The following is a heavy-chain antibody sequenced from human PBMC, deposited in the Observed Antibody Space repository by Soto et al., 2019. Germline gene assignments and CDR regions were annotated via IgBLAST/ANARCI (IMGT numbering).Heavy chain of an antibody. CDR2: ISYDGSNK. CDR3: ARVNKDYGGPYFDY. D-gene: IGHD4-17*01. V-gene: IGHV3-30-3*01. J-gene: IGHJ4*02. Sequence: PGGSLRLSCAASGFTFSSYAMHWVRQAPGKGLEWVAVISYDGSNKYYADSVKGRFTISRDNSKNTLYLQMNSLRAEDTAVYYCARVNKDYGGPYFDYWGQGTLVTVSS. CDR1: GFTFSSYA.